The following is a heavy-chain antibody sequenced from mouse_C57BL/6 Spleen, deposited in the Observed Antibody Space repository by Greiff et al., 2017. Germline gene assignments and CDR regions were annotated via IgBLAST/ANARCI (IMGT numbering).Heavy chain of an antibody. CDR3: ARHEEGLLWYFDV. J-gene: IGHJ1*03. CDR1: GYTFTEYT. D-gene: IGHD1-1*01. V-gene: IGHV1-62-2*01. CDR2: FYPGSGSI. Sequence: VKLMESGAELVKPGASVKLSCTASGYTFTEYTIHWVKQRSGQGLEWIGWFYPGSGSIKYHEKFKGKATLTADKSSSTVYMKLSRLTSEDSAVYFCARHEEGLLWYFDVWGTGTTVTVSS.